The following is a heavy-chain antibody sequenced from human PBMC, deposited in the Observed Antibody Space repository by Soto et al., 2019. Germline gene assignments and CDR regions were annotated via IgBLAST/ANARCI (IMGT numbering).Heavy chain of an antibody. CDR3: AKDSSALRYFDWLFVQQD. CDR2: ISGSGGST. J-gene: IGHJ4*02. D-gene: IGHD3-9*01. CDR1: GFTFSSYA. V-gene: IGHV3-23*01. Sequence: GGSLRLSCAASGFTFSSYAMSWVRQAPGKGLEWVSAISGSGGSTYYADSVKGRFTISRDNSKNTLYLQMNSLRAEDTAVYYCAKDSSALRYFDWLFVQQDWGQGTLVTVSS.